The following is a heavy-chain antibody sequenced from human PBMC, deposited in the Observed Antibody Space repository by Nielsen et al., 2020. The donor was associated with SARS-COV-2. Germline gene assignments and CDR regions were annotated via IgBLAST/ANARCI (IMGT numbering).Heavy chain of an antibody. D-gene: IGHD6-19*01. CDR1: GFTFDDYA. J-gene: IGHJ4*02. Sequence: SLKISCAASGFTFDDYAMHWVRQAPGKGLEWVSGISWNSGSIGYADSVKGRFTISRDNAKNSLYLQMNSLRAEDTALYYCAKDFSDSSGWGLWGQGTLVTVSS. CDR3: AKDFSDSSGWGL. V-gene: IGHV3-9*01. CDR2: ISWNSGSI.